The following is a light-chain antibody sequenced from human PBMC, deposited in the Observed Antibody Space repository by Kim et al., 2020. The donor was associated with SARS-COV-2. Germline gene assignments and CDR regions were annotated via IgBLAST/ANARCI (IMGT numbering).Light chain of an antibody. J-gene: IGKJ4*01. CDR1: QSVTSY. CDR3: QQCRNWPLT. V-gene: IGKV3-11*01. CDR2: DAS. Sequence: SLSPGESAPLSCRASQSVTSYLAWYQQKPGQAPRLLIYDASNRATGIPARFSGSGSGTDFTLTISSLEPEDFAVYYCQQCRNWPLTFGGGTKLEI.